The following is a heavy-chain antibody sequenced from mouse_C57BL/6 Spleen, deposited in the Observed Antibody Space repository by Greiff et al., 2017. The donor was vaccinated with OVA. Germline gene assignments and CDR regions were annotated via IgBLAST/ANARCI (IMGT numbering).Heavy chain of an antibody. V-gene: IGHV5-17*01. CDR2: ISSGCSTI. J-gene: IGHJ2*01. CDR1: GFTFSASG. CDR3: ARRGYGNYLDY. D-gene: IGHD2-1*01. Sequence: EVHLVESGGGLLKPGGSLKLTCAASGFTFSASGMHWVRQAPATGLEWVAYISSGCSTIYYADTLKGRFPISSDNAKNTLFLQMTGVRAEDTAMYYCARRGYGNYLDYWGQGTTLTVSS.